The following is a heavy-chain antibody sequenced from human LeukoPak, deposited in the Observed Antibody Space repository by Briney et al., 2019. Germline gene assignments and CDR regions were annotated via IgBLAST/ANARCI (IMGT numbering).Heavy chain of an antibody. CDR3: ARERGYGSGWPFDY. CDR2: IYYSGST. V-gene: IGHV4-59*01. Sequence: PSETLSLTCSVSGGSISSYYWSWIRQPPGKGLEWFGYIYYSGSTNYNPSLKSRVTISVDTSKNQFSLKLSSVTAADTAVYYCARERGYGSGWPFDYWGQGTLVTVSS. J-gene: IGHJ4*02. D-gene: IGHD6-19*01. CDR1: GGSISSYY.